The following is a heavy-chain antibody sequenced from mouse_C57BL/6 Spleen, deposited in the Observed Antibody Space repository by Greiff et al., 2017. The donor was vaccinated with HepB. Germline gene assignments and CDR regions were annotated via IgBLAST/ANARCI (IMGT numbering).Heavy chain of an antibody. CDR2: ISSGGDYI. J-gene: IGHJ4*01. CDR1: GFTFSSYA. Sequence: EVKLVESGEGLVKPGGSLKLSCAASGFTFSSYAMSWVRQTPEKRLEWVAYISSGGDYIYYADTVKGRFTISRDKARNTLYLQMSSLKSEDTAMYYCTRGGDFYYAMDYWGQGTSVTVSS. V-gene: IGHV5-9-1*02. D-gene: IGHD2-13*01. CDR3: TRGGDFYYAMDY.